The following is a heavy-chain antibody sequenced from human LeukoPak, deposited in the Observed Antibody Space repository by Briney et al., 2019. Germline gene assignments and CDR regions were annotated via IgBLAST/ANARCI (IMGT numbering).Heavy chain of an antibody. CDR1: GGSISRGAYY. CDR2: IYYSGST. Sequence: SETLSLTCTVSGGSISRGAYYWSWIRQPPGKGLEWIGYIYYSGSTYYNPSLKSRVTISVDTSKNQFSLKLSSVTAADTAVYYCARYREYCSGSSCQGYYYGMDVWGKGTTVTVSS. CDR3: ARYREYCSGSSCQGYYYGMDV. J-gene: IGHJ6*04. D-gene: IGHD2-15*01. V-gene: IGHV4-30-4*01.